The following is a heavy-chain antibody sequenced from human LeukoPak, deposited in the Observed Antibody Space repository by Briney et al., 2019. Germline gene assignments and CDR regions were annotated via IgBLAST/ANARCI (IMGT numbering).Heavy chain of an antibody. CDR1: GGSISSYY. CDR3: ARHKRGVTYYFYY. V-gene: IGHV4-59*08. CDR2: IYYSGST. J-gene: IGHJ4*02. D-gene: IGHD3-10*01. Sequence: SETLSLTCTVSGGSISSYYWSWIRQPPGKGLEWIGYIYYSGSTTYNPSLKGRFTISVDTSKNQFSLKLSSVTAAVTAVYYCARHKRGVTYYFYYWGKVTLVTV.